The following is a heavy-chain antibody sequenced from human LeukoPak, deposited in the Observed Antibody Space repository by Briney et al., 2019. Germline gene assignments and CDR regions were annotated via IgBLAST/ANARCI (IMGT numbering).Heavy chain of an antibody. CDR3: ARCRGYDRGDFDY. Sequence: PGGSLRLSCAASGFTFSSYEMNWVRQAPGKGLDWVSYISSSGSTIYYADSVKGRFTISRDNAKNSLYLQMNSLRAEDTAVYYCARCRGYDRGDFDYWGQGTLVTVSS. CDR1: GFTFSSYE. V-gene: IGHV3-48*03. CDR2: ISSSGSTI. J-gene: IGHJ4*02. D-gene: IGHD5-12*01.